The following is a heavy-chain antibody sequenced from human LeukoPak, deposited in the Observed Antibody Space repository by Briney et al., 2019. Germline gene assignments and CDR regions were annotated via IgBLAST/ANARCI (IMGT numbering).Heavy chain of an antibody. CDR1: GSTFSSYS. V-gene: IGHV3-21*01. J-gene: IGHJ5*02. CDR2: ISSSSSYI. CDR3: ARDRDSGSYNNWFDP. D-gene: IGHD1-26*01. Sequence: PGGSLRLSCAASGSTFSSYSMNWVRQAPGKGLEWVSSISSSSSYIYYADSVKGRFTISRDNAKNSLYLQTNSLRAEDTAVYYCARDRDSGSYNNWFDPWGQGTLVTVSS.